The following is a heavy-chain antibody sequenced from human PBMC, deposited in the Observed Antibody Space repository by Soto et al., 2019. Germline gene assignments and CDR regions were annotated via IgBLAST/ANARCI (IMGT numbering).Heavy chain of an antibody. V-gene: IGHV4-59*01. D-gene: IGHD1-7*01. Sequence: LSETLSLTCTVSGGSISSYYWSWIRQPPGKGLEWIGYIYYSGSTNYNPSLKSRVTISVDTSKNQFSLKLSSVTAADTAVYYCARDRGWNYPPRRYFDLWGRGTLVTVSS. CDR3: ARDRGWNYPPRRYFDL. CDR2: IYYSGST. CDR1: GGSISSYY. J-gene: IGHJ2*01.